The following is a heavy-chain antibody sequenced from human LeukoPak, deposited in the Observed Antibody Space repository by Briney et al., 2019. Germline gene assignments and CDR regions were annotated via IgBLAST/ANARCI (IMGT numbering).Heavy chain of an antibody. D-gene: IGHD2-15*01. J-gene: IGHJ4*02. V-gene: IGHV4-30-2*01. Sequence: KPSETLSLTRTVSGGSISSGGYSWSWIRQPPGKGLEWIGYIYHSGSTYYNPSLKSRVTISVDRSKNQFSLKLSSVTAADTAVYYCARVGPVAATFDYWGQGTLVTVSS. CDR1: GGSISSGGYS. CDR3: ARVGPVAATFDY. CDR2: IYHSGST.